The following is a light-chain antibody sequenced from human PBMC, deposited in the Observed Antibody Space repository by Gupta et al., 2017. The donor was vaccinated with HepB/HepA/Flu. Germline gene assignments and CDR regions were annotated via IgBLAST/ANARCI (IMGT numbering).Light chain of an antibody. CDR2: LGA. CDR1: QSLLDGNGHTD. V-gene: IGKV2-28*01. Sequence: VMTQSPLSLSVTPGEPASISCMSSQSLLDGNGHTDLDWYMQKPGQSPQLLIYLGANRASGGPDRCSAGGSGTDVTTKISRVAAEDVCVEYCMQEHDSPGTFGRGTRVEIK. CDR3: MQEHDSPGT. J-gene: IGKJ4*02.